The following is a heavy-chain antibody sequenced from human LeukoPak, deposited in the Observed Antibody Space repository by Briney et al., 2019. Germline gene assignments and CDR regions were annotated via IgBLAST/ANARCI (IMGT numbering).Heavy chain of an antibody. V-gene: IGHV1-2*02. Sequence: ASVKVSCKASGYTFTGYYMHWVRQAPGQGLGWMGWINPNNGDTNYAQKFQGRVTMTRDTSISTAYMEVSRLRSDDTAVYFCARGGDYNWNYVDYWGQGTLVTVSS. CDR2: INPNNGDT. CDR1: GYTFTGYY. J-gene: IGHJ4*02. D-gene: IGHD1-20*01. CDR3: ARGGDYNWNYVDY.